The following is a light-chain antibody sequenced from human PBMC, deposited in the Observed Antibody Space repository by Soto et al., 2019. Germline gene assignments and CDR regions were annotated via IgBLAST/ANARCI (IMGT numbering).Light chain of an antibody. Sequence: EIVLTQSPGTLSLSPGERATLSCRASQSVSGSYLAGYQQKPGQAPRLLIYGASSRATGIPDRFSGSGSGTDFTLTISRLEPEDFAVYYCQQYGSSPPVTFGGGTKVEIK. CDR3: QQYGSSPPVT. CDR2: GAS. CDR1: QSVSGSY. J-gene: IGKJ4*01. V-gene: IGKV3-20*01.